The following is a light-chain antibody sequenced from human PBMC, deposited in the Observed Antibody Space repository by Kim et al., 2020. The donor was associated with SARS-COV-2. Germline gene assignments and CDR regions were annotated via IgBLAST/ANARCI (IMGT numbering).Light chain of an antibody. V-gene: IGKV1-27*01. J-gene: IGKJ3*01. Sequence: ASVGDRVTITCRASQGISHYLAWYQQKPGKVPKLLIYAASALQSGVPSRFSGSGSGTDFTLTISSLQPEDVATYYCQKHNSAPFTFGPGTKVDIK. CDR1: QGISHY. CDR3: QKHNSAPFT. CDR2: AAS.